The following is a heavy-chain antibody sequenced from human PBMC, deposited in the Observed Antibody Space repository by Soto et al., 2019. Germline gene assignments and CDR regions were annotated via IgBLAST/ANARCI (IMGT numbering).Heavy chain of an antibody. Sequence: EAQLLESGGDWAQPGGSLRLSCVASGFTFSSHGMSWVRQAPGKGLEWVAGLSRGGGTTYYADSVKGRFTISRDNSKNTVNLIMNSLKVEDTALYYCAKDGQYRTDGFDVWGQGTMVTVS. CDR2: LSRGGGTT. CDR3: AKDGQYRTDGFDV. D-gene: IGHD6-6*01. V-gene: IGHV3-23*01. CDR1: GFTFSSHG. J-gene: IGHJ3*01.